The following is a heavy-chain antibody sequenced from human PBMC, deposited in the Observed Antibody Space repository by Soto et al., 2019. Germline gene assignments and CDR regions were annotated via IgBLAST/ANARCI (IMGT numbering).Heavy chain of an antibody. D-gene: IGHD2-2*01. Sequence: SGTLSLTCTVSGGSVSSGSYYWSCIRHPPGKGLEWIGYIYYSGSTNYNPSLKSRVTISVDTSKNQFSLKLSSVTAADTAVYYCARAPSYCISTSCYGYYYGMDVWGQGTTVT. V-gene: IGHV4-61*01. J-gene: IGHJ6*02. CDR2: IYYSGST. CDR1: GGSVSSGSYY. CDR3: ARAPSYCISTSCYGYYYGMDV.